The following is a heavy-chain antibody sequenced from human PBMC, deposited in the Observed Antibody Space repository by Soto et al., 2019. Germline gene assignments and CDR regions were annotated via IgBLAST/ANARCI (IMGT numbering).Heavy chain of an antibody. J-gene: IGHJ4*02. CDR3: ARDLVFLEWLFLDY. CDR2: ISYDGSNK. Sequence: GGSLRLSCAASGFTFSSYAMHWVRQAPGKGLEWVAVISYDGSNKYYADSVKGRFTISRDNSKNTLYLQMNSLRAEDTAVYYCARDLVFLEWLFLDYWGQGTLVTVSS. D-gene: IGHD3-3*01. V-gene: IGHV3-30-3*01. CDR1: GFTFSSYA.